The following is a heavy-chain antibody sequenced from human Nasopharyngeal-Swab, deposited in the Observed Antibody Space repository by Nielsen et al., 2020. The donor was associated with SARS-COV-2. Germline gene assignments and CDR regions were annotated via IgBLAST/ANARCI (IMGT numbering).Heavy chain of an antibody. CDR1: GGSISSYY. V-gene: IGHV4-59*08. CDR2: IYYSGST. CDR3: ARHSGTAMVSFDY. D-gene: IGHD5-18*01. Sequence: GSLRLSCTVSGGSISSYYWSWIRQPPGKGLEWIGYIYYSGSTNYNPSLKSRVTISVDTSKNQFSLKLSSVTAADTAVYYCARHSGTAMVSFDYWGQGTLVTVSS. J-gene: IGHJ4*02.